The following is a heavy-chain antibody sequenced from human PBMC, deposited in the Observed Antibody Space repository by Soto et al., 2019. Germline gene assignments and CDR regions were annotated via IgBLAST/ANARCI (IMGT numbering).Heavy chain of an antibody. D-gene: IGHD3-9*01. V-gene: IGHV3-23*01. CDR2: ISSSGGNT. J-gene: IGHJ4*02. CDR3: AKHKGVRYFDWLSPGYFDY. Sequence: LXLSCAGSGFTFSSYSMSWVRQAPWKGREWVSTISSSGGNTFYADSVKGRFTISRDNSKNTLYLQMNSLRAEDTAVYYCAKHKGVRYFDWLSPGYFDYWGQGTLVTVSS. CDR1: GFTFSSYS.